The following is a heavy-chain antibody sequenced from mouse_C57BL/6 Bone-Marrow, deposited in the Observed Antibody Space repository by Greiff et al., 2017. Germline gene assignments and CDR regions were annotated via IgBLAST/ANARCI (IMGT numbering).Heavy chain of an antibody. CDR3: ARHSVRYYAMDY. CDR1: GFTFSDYY. V-gene: IGHV5-12*01. J-gene: IGHJ4*01. CDR2: ISNGGGST. Sequence: EVMLVESGGGLVQPGGSLKLSCAASGFTFSDYYMYWVRQTPEKRLEWVAYISNGGGSTYYPDTVKGRFTISRDNAKNTLYLQMSRLKSEDTAMYYCARHSVRYYAMDYWGQGTSVTVSS.